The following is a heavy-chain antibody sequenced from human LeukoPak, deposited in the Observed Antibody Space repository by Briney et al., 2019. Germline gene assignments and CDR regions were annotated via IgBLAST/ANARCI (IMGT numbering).Heavy chain of an antibody. CDR3: ARRPEGYGMDV. CDR1: GGSISSGGYY. CDR2: IYYSGST. Sequence: PSETLSLTCTVSGGSISSGGYYWTWIRQHPGKGLEWIGYIYYSGSTYYNPSLKSRVTMSVDTSKNQFSLKLNSVTAADTAVYYCARRPEGYGMDVWGRGTTVTVSS. J-gene: IGHJ6*02. V-gene: IGHV4-31*03.